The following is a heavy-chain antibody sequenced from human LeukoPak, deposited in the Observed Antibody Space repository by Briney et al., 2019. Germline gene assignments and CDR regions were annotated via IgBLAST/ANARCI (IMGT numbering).Heavy chain of an antibody. J-gene: IGHJ4*02. D-gene: IGHD3-3*01. CDR2: ISGTSSYI. V-gene: IGHV3-21*01. CDR1: GFTFSNYG. CDR3: ASGVVSAY. Sequence: GGSLRLSGAASGFTFSNYGMNWVRQAPGKGLEWVSFISGTSSYIYYAESVKGRFAISRDNAESSLYLQMNSLRAEDTAVYYCASGVVSAYWGQGTLVTVSS.